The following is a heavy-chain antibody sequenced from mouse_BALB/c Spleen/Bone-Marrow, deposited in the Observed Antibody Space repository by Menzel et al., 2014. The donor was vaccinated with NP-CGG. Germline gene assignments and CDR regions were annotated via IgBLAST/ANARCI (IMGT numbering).Heavy chain of an antibody. D-gene: IGHD1-1*02. CDR1: GFSLTSYD. Sequence: QVQLKQSGPGLVAPSQSLSITCTVSGFSLTSYDLRWVRQPPGKGLEWLGVIWAGGSTNYNSALMSRLSISKDNSKSQVFLKMNSLQTDDTAMYYCARDGVYGSHYYAMDYWGQGTSVTVSS. V-gene: IGHV2-9*02. J-gene: IGHJ4*01. CDR2: IWAGGST. CDR3: ARDGVYGSHYYAMDY.